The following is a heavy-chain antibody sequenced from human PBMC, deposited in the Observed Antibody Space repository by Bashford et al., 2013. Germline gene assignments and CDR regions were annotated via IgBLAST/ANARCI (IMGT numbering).Heavy chain of an antibody. Sequence: VASVKVSCKASGGTFSSYAISWVRQAPGQGLEWMGGIIPIFGTANYAQKFQGRVTITADESTSTAYMELSSLRSEDTAVYYCATDYGDLFDYWGQGTLVTVSS. CDR3: ATDYGDLFDY. D-gene: IGHD4-17*01. CDR2: IIPIFGTA. V-gene: IGHV1-69*13. CDR1: GGTFSSYA. J-gene: IGHJ4*02.